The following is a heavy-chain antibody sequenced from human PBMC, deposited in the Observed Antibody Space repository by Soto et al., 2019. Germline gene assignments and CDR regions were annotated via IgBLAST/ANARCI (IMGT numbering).Heavy chain of an antibody. Sequence: QLQLQESGPGLVKPSETLSLTCTVSGGSISSRNYYWAWIRQPPGKGLEWIGSFYYSGSTYYKPALKSRVNISVETSKNQFSLKLSSVTAADTAVYYCARPIEGGSSGYYHWGQGTLVTVSS. CDR2: FYYSGST. CDR1: GGSISSRNYY. CDR3: ARPIEGGSSGYYH. J-gene: IGHJ5*02. D-gene: IGHD3-22*01. V-gene: IGHV4-39*01.